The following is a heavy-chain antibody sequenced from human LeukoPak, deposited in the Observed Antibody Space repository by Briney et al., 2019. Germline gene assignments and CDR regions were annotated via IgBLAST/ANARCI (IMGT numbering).Heavy chain of an antibody. V-gene: IGHV4-59*01. J-gene: IGHJ4*02. D-gene: IGHD1-26*01. CDR1: GGSIRSYY. Sequence: SETLSLTCTVSGGSIRSYYWGWIRQPPGKGLEWIGYFYYGGNTNYNPSLKSRVTISVDTSKNQFSLKLNSVTAADTAVYYCARGSGSYGFWGQGTLVTVSS. CDR3: ARGSGSYGF. CDR2: FYYGGNT.